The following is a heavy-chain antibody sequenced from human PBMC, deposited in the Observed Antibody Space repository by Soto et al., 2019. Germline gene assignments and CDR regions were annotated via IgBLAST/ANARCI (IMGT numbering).Heavy chain of an antibody. D-gene: IGHD6-19*01. Sequence: TLSLTCAVYGGSFSGYYWSWIRQPPGKGLEWIGEINHSGSTNYNPSLKSRVTISVDTSKNQFSLKLSSVTAADTAVYYCARGGRGYSSGWYRSDYFDYWAQRTLVTVSA. V-gene: IGHV4-34*01. J-gene: IGHJ4*02. CDR3: ARGGRGYSSGWYRSDYFDY. CDR1: GGSFSGYY. CDR2: INHSGST.